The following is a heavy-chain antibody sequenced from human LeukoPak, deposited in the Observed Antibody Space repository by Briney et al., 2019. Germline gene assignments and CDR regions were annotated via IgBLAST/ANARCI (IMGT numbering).Heavy chain of an antibody. J-gene: IGHJ4*02. CDR1: GFNFRDSA. CDR2: ISYDGTNK. V-gene: IGHV3-30*04. CDR3: AADYGDYVSPSD. D-gene: IGHD4-17*01. Sequence: GGSLRLSCAASGFNFRDSAMHWVRQAPGKGLEGVAVISYDGTNKYYADSVKGRFTISRDNSKNTLFLQMNSLRLEDTAVYCCAADYGDYVSPSDWGQGTLVTVSS.